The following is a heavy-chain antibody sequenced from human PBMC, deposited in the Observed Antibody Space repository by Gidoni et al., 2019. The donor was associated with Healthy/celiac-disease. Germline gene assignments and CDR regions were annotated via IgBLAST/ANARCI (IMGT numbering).Heavy chain of an antibody. V-gene: IGHV3-23*01. J-gene: IGHJ1*01. CDR3: ASSWSRGYFQH. CDR2: ISGSGGST. CDR1: GLTFSSYA. D-gene: IGHD3-10*01. Sequence: EVQLLESGGGLVQPGGSLRLSCAASGLTFSSYAMGWVRQAPGKGLEWVSAISGSGGSTYYADSVKGRFTISRDNSKNTLYLQMNSLRAEDTAVYYCASSWSRGYFQHWGQGTLVTVSS.